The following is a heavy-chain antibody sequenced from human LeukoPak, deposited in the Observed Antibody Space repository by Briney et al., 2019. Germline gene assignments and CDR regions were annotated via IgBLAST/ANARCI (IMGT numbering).Heavy chain of an antibody. CDR3: ARGGLDYGDALFDC. Sequence: SETLSLTCVVSGGSISSGAYSWSWIRQPPGKGLEWIGYIYHSGNSYYNPSLQSRVTMSVDRSKNQFSLKLSSVTAADTAIYYCARGGLDYGDALFDCWGQGTLVTVSS. J-gene: IGHJ4*02. D-gene: IGHD4-17*01. CDR2: IYHSGNS. V-gene: IGHV4-30-2*01. CDR1: GGSISSGAYS.